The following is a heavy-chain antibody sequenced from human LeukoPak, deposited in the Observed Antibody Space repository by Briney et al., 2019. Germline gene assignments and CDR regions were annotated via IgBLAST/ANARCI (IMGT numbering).Heavy chain of an antibody. CDR3: ARVRVGATFDY. Sequence: GASVKVSCKASGGTFSSYAISWVRQAPGQGLEWMGWINPNSGGTNYAQKFQGRVTMTRDTSISTAYMELSRLRSDDTAVYYCARVRVGATFDYWGQGTLVTVSS. J-gene: IGHJ4*02. CDR2: INPNSGGT. V-gene: IGHV1-2*02. CDR1: GGTFSSYA. D-gene: IGHD1-26*01.